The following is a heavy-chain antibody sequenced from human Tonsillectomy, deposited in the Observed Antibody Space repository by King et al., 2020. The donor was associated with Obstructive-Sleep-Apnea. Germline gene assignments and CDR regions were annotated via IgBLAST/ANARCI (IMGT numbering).Heavy chain of an antibody. D-gene: IGHD3-10*01. CDR1: GFIFSNSY. V-gene: IGHV3-7*01. Sequence: DVQLVESGGALVPPGGSLRLSCAASGFIFSNSYMAWVRQAPGKGLVWVANINQEGSEKNYVDSVRGRFTSSRDNAENSLSLQMSSLTVEDTAVYYCTSDRGGAYWGQGTLVIVSS. CDR2: INQEGSEK. CDR3: TSDRGGAY. J-gene: IGHJ4*02.